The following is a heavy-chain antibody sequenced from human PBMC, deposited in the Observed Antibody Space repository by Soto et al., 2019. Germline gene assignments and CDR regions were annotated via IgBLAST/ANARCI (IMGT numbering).Heavy chain of an antibody. CDR1: GGSLSGYY. J-gene: IGHJ6*02. CDR2: INHSGST. D-gene: IGHD3-16*01. V-gene: IGHV4-34*01. CDR3: ARGLGGVWVGYYNYGMDV. Sequence: PSETLSLTCAVYGGSLSGYYWSWIRQPPGKGLEWIGEINHSGSTNYNPSLKSRVTISVDTSKNQFSLKLSSVTAADTAVYYCARGLGGVWVGYYNYGMDVWGQGTTVTVSS.